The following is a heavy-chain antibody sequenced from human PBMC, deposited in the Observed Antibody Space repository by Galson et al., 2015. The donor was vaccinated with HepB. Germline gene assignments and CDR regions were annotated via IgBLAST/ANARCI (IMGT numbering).Heavy chain of an antibody. CDR2: INPSGGST. CDR1: GCTYTRHN. CDR3: AREFYGMDV. Sequence: SVKASAKESGCTYTRHNMHWAPQAPGQGLEWVGIINPSGGSTSYAQKLQGRVTMTRDTSTSTVYMELSSLRSEDTAVYYCAREFYGMDVWGQGTTVTVSS. J-gene: IGHJ6*02. V-gene: IGHV1-46*04.